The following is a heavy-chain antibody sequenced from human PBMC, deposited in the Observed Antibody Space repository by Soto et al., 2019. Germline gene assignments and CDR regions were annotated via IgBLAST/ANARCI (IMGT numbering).Heavy chain of an antibody. CDR3: ARSVEGHFDY. V-gene: IGHV3-48*02. J-gene: IGHJ4*02. CDR1: GFRFSIYS. D-gene: IGHD6-19*01. Sequence: EVQLVESGGGLVQPGGSLRLSCAASGFRFSIYSMNWVRQAPGKGLEWSAYITGDTNRIKYADSVKGRFTISRDNAKNSVFFQMNSLRDEDNAVDYCARSVEGHFDYWGQGTVVTVSS. CDR2: ITGDTNRI.